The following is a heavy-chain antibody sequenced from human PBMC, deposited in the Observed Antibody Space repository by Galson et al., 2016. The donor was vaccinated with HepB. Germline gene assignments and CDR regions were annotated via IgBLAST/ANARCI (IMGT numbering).Heavy chain of an antibody. CDR3: ARSPSMSGYGYYDY. CDR2: IVPPFGTA. Sequence: SCKASGDTFSNYAISWVREAPGQGLEWMGGIVPPFGTAKYVQKFQGRVTITADESTSTAYMELSSLRSDDTAVYYCARSPSMSGYGYYDYWGQGTLVTISS. CDR1: GDTFSNYA. V-gene: IGHV1-69*01. J-gene: IGHJ4*02. D-gene: IGHD2/OR15-2a*01.